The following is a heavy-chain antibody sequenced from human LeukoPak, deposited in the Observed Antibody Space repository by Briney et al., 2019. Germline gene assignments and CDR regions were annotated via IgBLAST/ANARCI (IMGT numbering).Heavy chain of an antibody. CDR3: AKDKYDILTGYYRNYFDY. CDR1: GFTFSSYG. CDR2: ISGSGGST. D-gene: IGHD3-9*01. Sequence: GGTLRLSCAASGFTFSSYGMSWVRQAPGKGLEWVSAISGSGGSTYYADSVKGRFTISRDNSKNTLYLQMNSLRAEDTAVYYCAKDKYDILTGYYRNYFDYWGQGTLVTVSS. V-gene: IGHV3-23*01. J-gene: IGHJ4*02.